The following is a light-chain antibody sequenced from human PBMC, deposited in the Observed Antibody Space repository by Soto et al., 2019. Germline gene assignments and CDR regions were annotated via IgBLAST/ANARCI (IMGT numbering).Light chain of an antibody. CDR2: GAS. J-gene: IGKJ5*01. V-gene: IGKV3-20*01. Sequence: TVMTQSPATLSVSPGERATLSCRASQSVSSNLAWYQQKPGQAPRLLIYGASNRATGIPDRFSGSGSGTDFTLTITRLEPEDFAVYYCQQYGSSPITFGQGTRLEIK. CDR3: QQYGSSPIT. CDR1: QSVSSN.